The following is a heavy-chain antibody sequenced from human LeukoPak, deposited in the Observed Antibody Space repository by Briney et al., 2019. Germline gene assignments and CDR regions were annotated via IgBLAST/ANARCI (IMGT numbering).Heavy chain of an antibody. D-gene: IGHD6-25*01. Sequence: ASVKVSCKVSGYTLTELSMHWVRQAPGKGLEWMGGFDPEDGETIYAQKFQGRVTMTEDTSTDTAYMELSSLRSEDTAMYYCAPAVWGAAGDFDYWGQGTLVTVSS. CDR3: APAVWGAAGDFDY. CDR2: FDPEDGET. CDR1: GYTLTELS. J-gene: IGHJ4*02. V-gene: IGHV1-24*01.